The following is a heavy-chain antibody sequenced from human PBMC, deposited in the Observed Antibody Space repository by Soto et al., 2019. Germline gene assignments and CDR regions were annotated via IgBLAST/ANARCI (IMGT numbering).Heavy chain of an antibody. CDR2: ISAYDGST. CDR3: ARDHASADSSSSFDY. D-gene: IGHD6-6*01. CDR1: GYTFTTYG. V-gene: IGHV1-18*04. Sequence: QIQLVQSGAEVKKPGASVRVSCKASGYTFTTYGITWVRQAPGQGLEWMGWISAYDGSTNYAQKLQGRVSMTTDSSTRTAYMDLRSLRSDDTAVYYCARDHASADSSSSFDYWGQGTLVTVSS. J-gene: IGHJ4*02.